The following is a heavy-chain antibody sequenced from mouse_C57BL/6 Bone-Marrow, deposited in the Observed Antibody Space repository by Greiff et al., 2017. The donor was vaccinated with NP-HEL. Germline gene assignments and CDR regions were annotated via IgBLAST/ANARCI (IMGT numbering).Heavy chain of an antibody. CDR2: IDPSDSYT. CDR3: AKEGDYYGSSAWFAY. CDR1: GYTFTSYW. J-gene: IGHJ3*01. D-gene: IGHD1-1*01. Sequence: QVQLQQPGAELVKPGASVKLSCKASGYTFTSYWMQWVKQRPGQGLEWIGEIDPSDSYTNYTQKFKGKATLTVDTSSSTAYMQLSSLTSEDSAVYYWAKEGDYYGSSAWFAYWGQGTLVTVSA. V-gene: IGHV1-50*01.